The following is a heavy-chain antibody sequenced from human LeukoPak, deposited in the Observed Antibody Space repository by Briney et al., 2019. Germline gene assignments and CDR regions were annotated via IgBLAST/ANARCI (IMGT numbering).Heavy chain of an antibody. Sequence: SETLSLTCAVYGGSFSAYYWTWIRQPRGKGLEWIGEINHSGSSNYNSSLRSRVTISVDTSYKQFSLRLSSVTAADTAVYYCAPRGDIEHSYVYGKWFDPWGQGTRVTVSS. V-gene: IGHV4-34*01. D-gene: IGHD5-18*01. CDR3: APRGDIEHSYVYGKWFDP. J-gene: IGHJ5*02. CDR1: GGSFSAYY. CDR2: INHSGSS.